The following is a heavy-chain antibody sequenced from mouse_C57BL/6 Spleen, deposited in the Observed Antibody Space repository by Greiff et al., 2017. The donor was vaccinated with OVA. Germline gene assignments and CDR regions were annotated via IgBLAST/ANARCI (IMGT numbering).Heavy chain of an antibody. CDR2: ISSGSSTI. V-gene: IGHV5-17*01. Sequence: EVHLVESGGGLVKPGGSLKLSCAASGFTFSDYGMHWVRQAPEKGLEWVAYISSGSSTIYYADTVKGRFTISRDNAKNTLFLQMTSLRSEDTAMYYCASGDGYYEAWFAYWGQGTLVTVSA. J-gene: IGHJ3*01. D-gene: IGHD2-3*01. CDR1: GFTFSDYG. CDR3: ASGDGYYEAWFAY.